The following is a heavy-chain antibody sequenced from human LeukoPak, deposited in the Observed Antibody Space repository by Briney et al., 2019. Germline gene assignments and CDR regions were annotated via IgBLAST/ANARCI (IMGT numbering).Heavy chain of an antibody. V-gene: IGHV3-23*01. CDR3: AREAPPLYTAAAGDYFDY. CDR2: ISGSGGST. J-gene: IGHJ4*02. Sequence: GGSLRLSCAASGFTFSSYAMSWVRQAPGKGLEWVSAISGSGGSTYYADSVKGRFTISRDNSKNTLYLQMNSLRAEDTAVYYCAREAPPLYTAAAGDYFDYWGQGTLVTVSS. CDR1: GFTFSSYA. D-gene: IGHD6-13*01.